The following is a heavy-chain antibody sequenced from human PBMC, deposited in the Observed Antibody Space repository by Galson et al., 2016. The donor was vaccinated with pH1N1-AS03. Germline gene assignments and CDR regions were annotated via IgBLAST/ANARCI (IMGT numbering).Heavy chain of an antibody. CDR1: GGYVSSSRNY. CDR2: MYYTGST. D-gene: IGHD6-19*01. CDR3: ARHERWFSSGWDIDS. Sequence: SETLSLTCTVLGGYVSSSRNYWGWIRQPPGKGLEWIGSMYYTGSTYKTPSLQSRATISVDTSKNQFSLKLISVTAADTAVYYCARHERWFSSGWDIDSWSLGTLVTVSS. J-gene: IGHJ4*02. V-gene: IGHV4-39*07.